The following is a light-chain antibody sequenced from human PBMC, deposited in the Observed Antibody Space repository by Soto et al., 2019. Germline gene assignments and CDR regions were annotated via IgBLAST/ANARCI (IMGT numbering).Light chain of an antibody. CDR3: SSYTSSSTLVV. V-gene: IGLV2-14*01. CDR1: SSDVGGYNY. J-gene: IGLJ2*01. Sequence: QSALTQPASVSGSPGQSITISCTGTSSDVGGYNYVSWYQQHPGKAPKLMIYDVSNRPSGVSNRFSGSKSGNTASLTISGLQAEDEADYYCSSYTSSSTLVVFGGWTQVTVL. CDR2: DVS.